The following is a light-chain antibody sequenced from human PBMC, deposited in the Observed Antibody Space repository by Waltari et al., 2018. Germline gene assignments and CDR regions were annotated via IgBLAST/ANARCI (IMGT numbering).Light chain of an antibody. Sequence: QSALTQPASVSGSPGQSITISCTGTSSDVGGYNYVSWYQQHPGKAPKLMIYDVSNRPSGVFNRFSGSKSGNTASLTISGLQAEDEADYYCSSYTSSSTLEIGGGTKLTVL. CDR2: DVS. CDR3: SSYTSSSTLE. V-gene: IGLV2-14*01. J-gene: IGLJ2*01. CDR1: SSDVGGYNY.